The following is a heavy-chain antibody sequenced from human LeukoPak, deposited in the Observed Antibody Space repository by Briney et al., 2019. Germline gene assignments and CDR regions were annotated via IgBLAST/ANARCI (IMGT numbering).Heavy chain of an antibody. V-gene: IGHV3-7*01. CDR3: ARTFPNFQYGLDI. D-gene: IGHD2/OR15-2a*01. CDR2: IKEDGTAK. J-gene: IGHJ6*02. CDR1: GFTFSSSW. Sequence: GGSLRLSCAASGFTFSSSWMAWVRQAPGKGLEWVGNIKEDGTAKNYVVSVRGRFTISRDNAKNSLYLQMNSLGAEDTAVYYCARTFPNFQYGLDIWGQGTTVTVSS.